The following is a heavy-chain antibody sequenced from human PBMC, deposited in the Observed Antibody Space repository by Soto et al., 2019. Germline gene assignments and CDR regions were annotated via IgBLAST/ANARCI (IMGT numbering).Heavy chain of an antibody. CDR2: MNPNSGNT. D-gene: IGHD1-20*01. Sequence: QVQLVQSGAEVKKPGASVKVSCKASGYTFTSYDINWVRQATGQGLEWMGWMNPNSGNTGHAQKFQGRVTMTRNTSISTVYMELSSLRSEDTAVYYCAIGRYNITWYYAFDYWGQGTLVTVSS. V-gene: IGHV1-8*02. CDR1: GYTFTSYD. J-gene: IGHJ4*02. CDR3: AIGRYNITWYYAFDY.